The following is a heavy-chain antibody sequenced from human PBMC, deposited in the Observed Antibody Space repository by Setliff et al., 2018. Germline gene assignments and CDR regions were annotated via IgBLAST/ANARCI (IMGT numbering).Heavy chain of an antibody. CDR1: GFTFSSYA. CDR2: IWHDGTDK. Sequence: PGGSLRLSCTASGFTFSSYAMHWVRQAPGKGLEWVAIIWHDGTDKYYADSVKGRFAISRDNSKNTIYLQMNNLGVDDTAIYYCVRRVAGKGWFDPWGQGTLVTVSS. CDR3: VRRVAGKGWFDP. V-gene: IGHV3-33*08. J-gene: IGHJ5*02. D-gene: IGHD2-15*01.